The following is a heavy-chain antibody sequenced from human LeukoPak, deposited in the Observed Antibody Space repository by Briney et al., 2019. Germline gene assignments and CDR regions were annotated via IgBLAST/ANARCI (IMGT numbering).Heavy chain of an antibody. CDR1: VASLTFHH. V-gene: IGHV4-4*07. Sequence: SETLSLTCAVSVASLTFHHWPWIRHPAGKGLVWVGHVHFSGSTNYNTSLRSRVALSLGKFKNELPLTLKHLSASDPAVYFCKGDVSSRDDSGGFHYWGRGVLVTVSS. J-gene: IGHJ4*02. CDR2: VHFSGST. D-gene: IGHD2-15*01. CDR3: KGDVSSRDDSGGFHY.